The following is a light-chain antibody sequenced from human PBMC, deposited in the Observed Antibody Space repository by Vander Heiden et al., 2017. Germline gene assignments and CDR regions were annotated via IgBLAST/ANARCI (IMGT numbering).Light chain of an antibody. CDR2: GAS. CDR1: QSIGSN. J-gene: IGKJ2*01. CDR3: QQNLNWPPYT. V-gene: IGKV3D-15*01. Sequence: IVMTQSPATLSVSPGERATLSCRASQSIGSNLAWYQHKPGQAPRLLIYGASTRATGIPDRLSGSGYGTDFTLTISSLQSEDFAVYYCQQNLNWPPYTFGQGTKLEIK.